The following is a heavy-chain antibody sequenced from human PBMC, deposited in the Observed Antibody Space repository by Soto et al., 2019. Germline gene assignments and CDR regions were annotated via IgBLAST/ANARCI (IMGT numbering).Heavy chain of an antibody. V-gene: IGHV1-18*01. D-gene: IGHD4-17*01. J-gene: IGHJ4*02. Sequence: QVQLVQSGAEVKKPGASVKVSCKASGYTFTSYGISWVRQAPGQGLEWLGGISAYNGNTNYAQKLQGRVTMTTDTSTSTAYMELRSLRSDDTAVYYCARDVRWYGDYDSGFDYWGQGTLVTVSS. CDR1: GYTFTSYG. CDR3: ARDVRWYGDYDSGFDY. CDR2: ISAYNGNT.